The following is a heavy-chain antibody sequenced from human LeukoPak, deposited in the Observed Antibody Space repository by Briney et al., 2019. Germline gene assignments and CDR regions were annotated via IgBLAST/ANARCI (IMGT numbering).Heavy chain of an antibody. D-gene: IGHD6-19*01. V-gene: IGHV3-23*01. Sequence: PGGSLRLSCAASGFAFSSYAMSWVRQAPGKGLEWVSAISGSGGSTYYADSVKGRFTISRDNSKNTLYLQMNSLRAEDTAVYYCAKDLYSSGWFPFDYWGQGTLVTVSS. J-gene: IGHJ4*02. CDR3: AKDLYSSGWFPFDY. CDR1: GFAFSSYA. CDR2: ISGSGGST.